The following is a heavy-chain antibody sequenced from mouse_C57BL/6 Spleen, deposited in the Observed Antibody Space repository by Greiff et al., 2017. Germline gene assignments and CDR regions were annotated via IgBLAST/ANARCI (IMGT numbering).Heavy chain of an antibody. J-gene: IGHJ4*01. CDR2: IHPSDSDT. Sequence: QVQLQQPGAELVKPGASVKVSCKASGYTFTSYWMHWVKQRPGQGLEWIGRIHPSDSDTNYTQKFKGKATLTVDKSSSTAYMQISSLTSEDSAFYYCAMPYYYGSSPYYAMDYWGQGTTVTVSS. D-gene: IGHD1-1*01. CDR3: AMPYYYGSSPYYAMDY. V-gene: IGHV1-74*01. CDR1: GYTFTSYW.